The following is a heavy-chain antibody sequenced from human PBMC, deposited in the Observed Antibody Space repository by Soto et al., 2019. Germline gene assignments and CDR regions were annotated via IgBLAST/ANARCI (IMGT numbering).Heavy chain of an antibody. Sequence: SETLSLTCTVSGGSISSYYWSWIRQPPGKGLEWIGYIYYSGSNNYNPSLKSRVTISVDTSKNQFSLKLSSVTAADTAVYYCARVGITGTTDYWGQGTLVTVSS. CDR2: IYYSGSN. CDR3: ARVGITGTTDY. CDR1: GGSISSYY. D-gene: IGHD1-7*01. V-gene: IGHV4-59*01. J-gene: IGHJ4*02.